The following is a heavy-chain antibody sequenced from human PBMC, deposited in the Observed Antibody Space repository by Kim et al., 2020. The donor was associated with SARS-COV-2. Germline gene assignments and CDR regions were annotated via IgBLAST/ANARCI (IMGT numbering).Heavy chain of an antibody. CDR3: ARDHREWLQYTANWYFDL. V-gene: IGHV4-59*01. J-gene: IGHJ2*01. D-gene: IGHD3-3*01. Sequence: KSRVTISVHTSKNQFSLKLSSETAADTAVYYCARDHREWLQYTANWYFDLWGRGTLVTVSS.